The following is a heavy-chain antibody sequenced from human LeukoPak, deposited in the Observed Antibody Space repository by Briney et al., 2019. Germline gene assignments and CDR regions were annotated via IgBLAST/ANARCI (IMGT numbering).Heavy chain of an antibody. V-gene: IGHV3-7*01. CDR3: ARDFWGTYRVDYFDY. CDR2: IKQDGSET. J-gene: IGHJ4*02. D-gene: IGHD3-16*02. CDR1: GFNFSNYW. Sequence: GGSLRLSCAASGFNFSNYWMSWVRRAPGKGLEGVANIKQDGSETYYVDFVRGRFTISRDNAKKSLCPQMNSLRAEDTAIYYCARDFWGTYRVDYFDYWGQGTLVTVSS.